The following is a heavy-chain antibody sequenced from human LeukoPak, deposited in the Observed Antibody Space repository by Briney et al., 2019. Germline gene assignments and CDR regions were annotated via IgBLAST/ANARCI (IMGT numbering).Heavy chain of an antibody. CDR3: ARESSGYYQTSPFDY. CDR2: INHSGST. V-gene: IGHV4-34*01. CDR1: GGSFSGYY. D-gene: IGHD3-22*01. Sequence: SETLSLTCAVYGGSFSGYYWSWIRQPPGKGLEWIGEINHSGSTNYNPSLKSRVTISVDTSKNQFSLKLSSVTAADTAVYYCARESSGYYQTSPFDYWGRGTLVTVSS. J-gene: IGHJ4*02.